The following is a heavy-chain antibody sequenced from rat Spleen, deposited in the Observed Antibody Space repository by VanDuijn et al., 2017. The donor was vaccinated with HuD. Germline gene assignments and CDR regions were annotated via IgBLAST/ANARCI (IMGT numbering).Heavy chain of an antibody. CDR2: ISPSGGRT. CDR1: GFTFSDYY. D-gene: IGHD1-12*02. V-gene: IGHV5-27*01. CDR3: ATDGYYDGTYYAVYVMDA. J-gene: IGHJ4*01. Sequence: EVQLVESDGGLVQPGRSLKLSCAASGFTFSDYYMAWVRQAPTGGLEWVASISPSGGRTNYRDSVKGRITISRDNAESTVYLQMDSLRSDDTATYYCATDGYYDGTYYAVYVMDAWAQGASVTVSS.